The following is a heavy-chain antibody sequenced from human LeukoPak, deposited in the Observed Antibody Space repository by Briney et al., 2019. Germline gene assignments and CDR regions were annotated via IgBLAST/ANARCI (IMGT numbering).Heavy chain of an antibody. CDR1: GGSISSSNW. V-gene: IGHV4-4*02. D-gene: IGHD3-3*01. J-gene: IGHJ3*02. Sequence: SGTLSLTCAVSGGSISSSNWWSWVRQPPGKGLEWIGEIYHSGSTNYNPSLKSRVTISVDKSKNQLSLELNSVTAADTALYYCARELEADAADIWGQGTMVTVSS. CDR2: IYHSGST. CDR3: ARELEADAADI.